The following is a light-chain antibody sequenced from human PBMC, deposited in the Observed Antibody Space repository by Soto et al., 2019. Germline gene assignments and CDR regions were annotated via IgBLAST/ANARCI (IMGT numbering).Light chain of an antibody. CDR1: TSNIGSGYD. J-gene: IGLJ2*01. CDR2: ANI. V-gene: IGLV1-40*01. CDR3: QSSDKSLSGWV. Sequence: QPVLTQPPSVSGAPGKGVTISCTGSTSNIGSGYDVHWYQQVPGLAPKLLIYANINRPSGVPDRFSGSKSGTSASLAITGLQAEDEADYYCQSSDKSLSGWVFGGGTKVTVL.